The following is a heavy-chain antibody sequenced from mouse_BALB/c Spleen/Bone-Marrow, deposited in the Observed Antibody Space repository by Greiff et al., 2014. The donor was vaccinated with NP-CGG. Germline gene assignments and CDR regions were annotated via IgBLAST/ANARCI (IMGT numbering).Heavy chain of an antibody. CDR2: IYPGDGGT. V-gene: IGHV1-87*01. J-gene: IGHJ4*01. CDR1: GYTFTNYW. CDR3: ARRGYDEGFYFPMDY. D-gene: IGHD2-14*01. Sequence: QVQLQQSGAELARPGASVKLSCKASGYTFTNYWIQWVKQRPGQGLEWIGTIYPGDGGTRYTQNFKGKATLNADKSSNTAYMQLSSLASEDSAVYYCARRGYDEGFYFPMDYWGQGTSVTVSS.